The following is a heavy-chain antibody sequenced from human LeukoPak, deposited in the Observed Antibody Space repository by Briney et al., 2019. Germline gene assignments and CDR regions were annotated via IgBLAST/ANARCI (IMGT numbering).Heavy chain of an antibody. CDR1: GFTFSSYS. J-gene: IGHJ5*02. V-gene: IGHV3-21*04. D-gene: IGHD4-23*01. CDR3: ARYGDYGGETGYNWFDP. Sequence: GGSLRLSCAASGFTFSSYSMNWVRQAPRKGLEWVSSISSSSSYIYYADSVKGRFTISRDNAKNSLYLQMNSLRAEDTAVYYCARYGDYGGETGYNWFDPWGQGTLVTVSS. CDR2: ISSSSSYI.